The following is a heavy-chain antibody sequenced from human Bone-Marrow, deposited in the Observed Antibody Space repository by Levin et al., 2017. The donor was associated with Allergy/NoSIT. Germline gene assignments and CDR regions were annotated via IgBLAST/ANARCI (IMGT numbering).Heavy chain of an antibody. D-gene: IGHD5-18*01. CDR1: GGSVSSGNYY. CDR2: VYYTGST. CDR3: ARDLPRDTFDFYYGMDV. Sequence: SQTLSLTCTVSGGSVSSGNYYWNWIRQPPGKGLEWIGYVYYTGSTDYNPSLKSRVIMSVDTSKNQFSLKLTSVTAADTAVYYCARDLPRDTFDFYYGMDVWGQGTTVTVSS. V-gene: IGHV4-61*01. J-gene: IGHJ6*02.